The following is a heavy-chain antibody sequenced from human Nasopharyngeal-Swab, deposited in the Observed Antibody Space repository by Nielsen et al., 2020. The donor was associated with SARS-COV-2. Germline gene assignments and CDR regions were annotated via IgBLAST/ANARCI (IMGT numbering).Heavy chain of an antibody. CDR2: INPSGGST. CDR3: ARVNIVVVTAILYYYGMDV. CDR1: GYTFTSYY. V-gene: IGHV1-46*01. D-gene: IGHD2-21*02. J-gene: IGHJ6*02. Sequence: ASVKVSCKASGYTFTSYYMHWVRQAPGQGLEWMGIINPSGGSTSYAQKFQGRVTMTRDTSTSTVYMELSSLRSEDTAVYYCARVNIVVVTAILYYYGMDVWGQGTTVTVSS.